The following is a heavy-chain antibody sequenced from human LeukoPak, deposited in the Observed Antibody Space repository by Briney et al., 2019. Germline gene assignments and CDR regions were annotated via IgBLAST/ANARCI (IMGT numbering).Heavy chain of an antibody. CDR1: GDSINSLDL. V-gene: IGHV4-4*02. CDR3: ARHADPGGGNSRDWFDP. CDR2: MYLSGTT. D-gene: IGHD4-23*01. Sequence: SETLSLTCTVSGDSINSLDLWSWVRPPPGKGLEWIGEMYLSGTTHYNPSLKSRVTISVDTSKNQFSLKLSSVTAADTAVYYCARHADPGGGNSRDWFDPWGQGTLVTVSS. J-gene: IGHJ5*02.